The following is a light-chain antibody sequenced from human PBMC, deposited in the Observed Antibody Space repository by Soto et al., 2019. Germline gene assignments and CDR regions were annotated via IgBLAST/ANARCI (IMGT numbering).Light chain of an antibody. CDR3: QQRNIWPLT. J-gene: IGKJ4*01. V-gene: IGKV3-11*01. CDR1: QSVSSY. CDR2: DAS. Sequence: EIVLTQSPATLSLSPEERATLSCRASQSVSSYLAWYQQKPGQAPRLLIYDASNRATGIPARFSGSGSGTDFTLTISSLEPEDFAVYYCQQRNIWPLTFGGGTKVEIK.